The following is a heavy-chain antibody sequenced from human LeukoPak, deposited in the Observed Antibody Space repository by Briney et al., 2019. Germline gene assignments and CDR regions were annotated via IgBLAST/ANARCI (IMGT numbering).Heavy chain of an antibody. CDR2: IYYSGST. J-gene: IGHJ4*02. CDR3: ARWRRVTGTTGRDY. CDR1: GGSISSYY. V-gene: IGHV4-59*01. Sequence: SETLSLTCTVSGGSISSYYWSWIREPPGKGLEWIGYIYYSGSTNYNPSLKSRVTISGDTSKNQFSLELSSVTAADTAVYYCARWRRVTGTTGRDYWGQGTLVTVSS. D-gene: IGHD1-7*01.